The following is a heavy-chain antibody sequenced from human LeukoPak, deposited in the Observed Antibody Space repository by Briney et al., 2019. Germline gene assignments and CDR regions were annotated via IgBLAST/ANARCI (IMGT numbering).Heavy chain of an antibody. J-gene: IGHJ6*03. CDR1: GFTFSSHS. CDR3: AKSGGIVPAAISYYYYYMDV. V-gene: IGHV3-21*01. Sequence: GGSLRLSCAASGFTFSSHSMNWVRQAPGKGLEWVSSISSSSSYIYYADSVKGRFTISRDNAKNSLYLQMNSLRAEDTAVYYCAKSGGIVPAAISYYYYYMDVWGKGTTVTVSS. D-gene: IGHD2-2*02. CDR2: ISSSSSYI.